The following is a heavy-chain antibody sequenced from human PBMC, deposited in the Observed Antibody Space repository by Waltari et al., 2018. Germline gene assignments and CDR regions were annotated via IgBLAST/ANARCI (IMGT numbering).Heavy chain of an antibody. D-gene: IGHD3-3*01. CDR1: GFTFSSYW. J-gene: IGHJ3*02. CDR3: ARDPQITIFGVVTNDAFDI. CDR2: IKQDGSEK. Sequence: EVQLVESGGGLVQPGGSLRLSCAASGFTFSSYWMSWVRQAPGKGLEWVANIKQDGSEKYYVDSVKGRFTISRDNAKNSLYLQMNSLRAEDTAVYYCARDPQITIFGVVTNDAFDIWGQGTMVTVSS. V-gene: IGHV3-7*01.